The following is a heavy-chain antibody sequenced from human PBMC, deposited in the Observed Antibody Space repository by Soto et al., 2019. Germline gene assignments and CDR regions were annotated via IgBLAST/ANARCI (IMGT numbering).Heavy chain of an antibody. Sequence: GGSLRLSCAASGFTVSSNYMSWVRQAPGKGLEWVSVIYSGGSTYYADSVKGRFTISRDNSKNTLYLQMNSLRAEDTAVYYCARTMVGKPYGMDVWGQGTTVTVSS. D-gene: IGHD3-10*01. CDR2: IYSGGST. V-gene: IGHV3-53*01. CDR3: ARTMVGKPYGMDV. CDR1: GFTVSSNY. J-gene: IGHJ6*02.